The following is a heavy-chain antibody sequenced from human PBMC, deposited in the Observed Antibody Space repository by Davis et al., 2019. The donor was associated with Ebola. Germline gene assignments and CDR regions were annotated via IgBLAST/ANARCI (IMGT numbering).Heavy chain of an antibody. CDR1: GFTFSSYG. Sequence: GESLKISCAASGFTFSSYGMHWVRQAPGKGLEWVAFIRYDGSNKYYADSVKGRFTIPRDNSKNTLYLQMNSLRAEDTAVYYCAKASVAGVKSYYYYYMDVWGKGATVTVSS. D-gene: IGHD6-19*01. CDR3: AKASVAGVKSYYYYYMDV. V-gene: IGHV3-30*02. CDR2: IRYDGSNK. J-gene: IGHJ6*03.